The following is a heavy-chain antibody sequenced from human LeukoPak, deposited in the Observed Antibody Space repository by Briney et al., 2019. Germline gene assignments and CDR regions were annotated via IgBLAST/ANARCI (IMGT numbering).Heavy chain of an antibody. CDR3: ARDGYITIFGVVITPDAFDI. V-gene: IGHV1-18*01. D-gene: IGHD3-3*01. CDR1: GYTFTSYG. CDR2: ISAYNGNT. Sequence: GASVKVSCKASGYTFTSYGISWVRQAPGQGLEWMGWISAYNGNTNYAQKLQGRVTMTTDTSTSTAYMELRSLRSDDTAVYYCARDGYITIFGVVITPDAFDIWGQGTMVTVSS. J-gene: IGHJ3*02.